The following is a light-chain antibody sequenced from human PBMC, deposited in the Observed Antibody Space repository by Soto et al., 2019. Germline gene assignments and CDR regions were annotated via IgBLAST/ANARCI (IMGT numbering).Light chain of an antibody. Sequence: EIVLTQSPGTLSLSPGERATLSCRASQSVSSSYLAWYQQKPGQAPRLLIYGASSRVTGIPDRFSGSGSGTDFTLTISRLEPEDFAVYYCQQYNNWPPTFGQGTKVEIK. V-gene: IGKV3-20*01. J-gene: IGKJ1*01. CDR3: QQYNNWPPT. CDR2: GAS. CDR1: QSVSSSY.